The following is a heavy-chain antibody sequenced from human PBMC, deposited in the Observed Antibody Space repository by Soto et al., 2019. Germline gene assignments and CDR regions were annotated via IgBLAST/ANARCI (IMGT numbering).Heavy chain of an antibody. CDR1: GGSFSGYY. D-gene: IGHD3-9*01. Sequence: SETLSLTCAVDGGSFSGYYWSWIRQPPGKGLEWIGEINHSGRTNYNPSLKSRLTISIDKSKNQFSLKLSSVTAADTAVYFCARGLELRYFDWLPWLDPWGQGTLVTVSS. CDR3: ARGLELRYFDWLPWLDP. J-gene: IGHJ5*02. CDR2: INHSGRT. V-gene: IGHV4-34*01.